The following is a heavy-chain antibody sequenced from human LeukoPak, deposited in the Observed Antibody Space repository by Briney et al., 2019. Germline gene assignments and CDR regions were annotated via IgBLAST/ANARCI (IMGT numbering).Heavy chain of an antibody. Sequence: TSGSLRLSCAASGVTFSSTWRCRVRHEPPKRLQWVASIKQGERGSNYEDSVNGRFTISRDNAKNPVYLQMNSLRAEDTAVYYCARGDNSAFDIWGEGTMVTVSS. CDR2: IKQGERGS. V-gene: IGHV3-7*04. CDR1: GVTFSSTW. J-gene: IGHJ3*02. CDR3: ARGDNSAFDI. D-gene: IGHD3-22*01.